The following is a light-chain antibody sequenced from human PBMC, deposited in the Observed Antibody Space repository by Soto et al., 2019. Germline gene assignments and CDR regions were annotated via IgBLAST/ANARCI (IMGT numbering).Light chain of an antibody. Sequence: QSVLTQPPSVSGAPGQRVTISCTGSSSNIGAGSDVHWYQQLPGTAPKLLIYGNSNRPSGVPDRFSGSESGTSASLAITGPRGGKEVDYSGRSYDSSRSLVLGGGTRLTVL. CDR2: GNS. V-gene: IGLV1-40*01. CDR3: RSYDSSRSLV. CDR1: SSNIGAGSD. J-gene: IGLJ2*01.